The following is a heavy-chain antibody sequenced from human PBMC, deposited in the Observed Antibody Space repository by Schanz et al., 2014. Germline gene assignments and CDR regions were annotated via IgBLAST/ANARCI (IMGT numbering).Heavy chain of an antibody. D-gene: IGHD1-1*01. CDR2: IKQDESER. Sequence: EVQLVESGGGLVQPGGSLRLSCAASGFTFSTYWMSWVRQAPGKGLEWVANIKQDESERSYVDSVKGRFTISRDNAKSSLHLQMNSLRADDTAVYYCARDGVAATTDFEYWGQGALVTVSS. J-gene: IGHJ4*02. CDR1: GFTFSTYW. V-gene: IGHV3-7*01. CDR3: ARDGVAATTDFEY.